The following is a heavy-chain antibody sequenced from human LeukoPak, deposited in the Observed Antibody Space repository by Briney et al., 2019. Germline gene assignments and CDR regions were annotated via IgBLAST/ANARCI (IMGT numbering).Heavy chain of an antibody. Sequence: PSETLSLTCAVYGGSFSGYYWSWIRQPPGKGLEWIGYIYYSGSTNYNPSLKSRVTISVDTSKNQFSLKLSSVTAADTAVYYCARHQYDFWSGYYGPYYYGMDVWGQGTTVTVSS. D-gene: IGHD3-3*01. J-gene: IGHJ6*02. V-gene: IGHV4-59*08. CDR1: GGSFSGYY. CDR3: ARHQYDFWSGYYGPYYYGMDV. CDR2: IYYSGST.